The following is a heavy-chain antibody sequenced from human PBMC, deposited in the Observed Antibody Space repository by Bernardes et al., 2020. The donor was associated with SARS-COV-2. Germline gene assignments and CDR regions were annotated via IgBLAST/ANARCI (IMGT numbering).Heavy chain of an antibody. CDR2: ISGSFGST. CDR1: GFTFSSYA. CDR3: AKSMLLYYDFWSGYSQRGYYCDY. Sequence: GGSLRLSCAASGFTFSSYAMSWVRQAPGKGLEWVSAISGSFGSTYYADSVKGLFTISRDNSKNTLYLQMNSLRSEDTAVYYSAKSMLLYYDFWSGYSQRGYYCDYWGQGTLVTVSA. D-gene: IGHD3-3*01. J-gene: IGHJ4*02. V-gene: IGHV3-23*01.